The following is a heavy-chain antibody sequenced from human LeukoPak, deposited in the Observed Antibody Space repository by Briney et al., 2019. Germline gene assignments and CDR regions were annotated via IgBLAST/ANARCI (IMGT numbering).Heavy chain of an antibody. CDR3: ARDKSSFYSESGSKFDY. J-gene: IGHJ4*02. V-gene: IGHV3-30*03. D-gene: IGHD3-10*01. CDR1: GFTFSSYG. Sequence: PGGSLRLSCAASGFTFSSYGMHWVRQAPGKGLEWVAVISYDGSNKYYADSVKGRFTISRDNAKNSLYLQMNSLRVEDTAVYYCARDKSSFYSESGSKFDYWGQGTLVTVSS. CDR2: ISYDGSNK.